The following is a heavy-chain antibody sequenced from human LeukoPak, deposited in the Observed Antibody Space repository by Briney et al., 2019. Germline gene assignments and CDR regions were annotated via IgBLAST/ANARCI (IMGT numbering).Heavy chain of an antibody. Sequence: PGGSLRLSCAASGLTVSSNCMSWVRQAPGKGLEWVSSITSSSSYIYYADSVKGRFTISRDNAKNSLYLQMNSLRAEDTAVYYCAREMLAAVAAQSWGQGALVTVSS. CDR1: GLTVSSNC. CDR3: AREMLAAVAAQS. J-gene: IGHJ5*02. D-gene: IGHD6-19*01. CDR2: ITSSSSYI. V-gene: IGHV3-21*01.